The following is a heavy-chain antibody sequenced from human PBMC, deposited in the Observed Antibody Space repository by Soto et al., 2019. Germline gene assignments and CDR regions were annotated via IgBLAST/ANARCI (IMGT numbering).Heavy chain of an antibody. CDR3: ARAGKYYYGSGSPYYYGMDV. D-gene: IGHD3-10*01. V-gene: IGHV1-18*04. Sequence: QVQLVQSGAEVKKPGASVKFSCKASGYTFTSYGVSWVRQAPGQGLEWMGRISGYNGNTNYAQKLQGRVTMTTDTSTSTAYMELRSLRSDDTAVYYCARAGKYYYGSGSPYYYGMDVWCQGITVTVSS. J-gene: IGHJ6*02. CDR1: GYTFTSYG. CDR2: ISGYNGNT.